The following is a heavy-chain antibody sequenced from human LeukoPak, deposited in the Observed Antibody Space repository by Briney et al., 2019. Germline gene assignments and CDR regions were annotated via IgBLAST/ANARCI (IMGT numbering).Heavy chain of an antibody. CDR1: GFTFSSYG. V-gene: IGHV3-30*03. CDR3: ARDYYGSGSPLPFYFDY. CDR2: ISYDGSNK. J-gene: IGHJ4*02. Sequence: GRSLRLSCAASGFTFSSYGMHWVRQAPGKGLEWVAVISYDGSNKYYADSVKGRFTISRDNSKNTLYLQMNSLRAEDTAVYYCARDYYGSGSPLPFYFDYWGQGTLVTVSS. D-gene: IGHD3-10*01.